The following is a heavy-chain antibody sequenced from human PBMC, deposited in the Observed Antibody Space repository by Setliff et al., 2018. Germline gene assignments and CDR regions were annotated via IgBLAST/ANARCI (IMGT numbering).Heavy chain of an antibody. J-gene: IGHJ6*03. V-gene: IGHV1-69*01. CDR1: GTFSSYA. CDR2: IIPLFGPA. D-gene: IGHD3-16*01. CDR3: ARNGKAGEIMRSYYYYMDV. Sequence: GTFSSYAISWLRQAPGQGLEWMGGIIPLFGPADYAQKFQDTVTITADEPTSTAYMELSSLRSEDTAVYYCARNGKAGEIMRSYYYYMDVWGKGTTVTVSS.